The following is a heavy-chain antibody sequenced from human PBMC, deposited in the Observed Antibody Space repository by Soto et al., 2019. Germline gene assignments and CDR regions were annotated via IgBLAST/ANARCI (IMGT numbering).Heavy chain of an antibody. CDR1: CGSIISYY. J-gene: IGHJ4*02. V-gene: IGHV4-59*01. CDR2: IFYTEST. CDR3: ARVDRGAFDH. D-gene: IGHD2-2*03. Sequence: PSETLSLTCTFSCGSIISYYWIWIRQPPGKGLEWIGSIFYTESTDYNPSLKSRVTISLDTSKNHFSLNLSSVTAADTAVYYCARVDRGAFDHWGQGTLVTVSS.